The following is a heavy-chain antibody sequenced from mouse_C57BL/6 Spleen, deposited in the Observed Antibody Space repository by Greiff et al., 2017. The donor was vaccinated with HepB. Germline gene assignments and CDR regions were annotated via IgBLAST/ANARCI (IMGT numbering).Heavy chain of an antibody. CDR1: GYTFTTYP. D-gene: IGHD2-4*01. J-gene: IGHJ4*01. CDR3: ARLGLRQGYAMDY. Sequence: QVQLKESGAELVKPGASVKMSCKASGYTFTTYPIEWMKQNHGKSLEWIGTFHPYNDDTKYNEKFKGKATLTVEKSSSTVYLELSRLTSDDSAVYYCARLGLRQGYAMDYWGQGTSVTVSS. CDR2: FHPYNDDT. V-gene: IGHV1-47*01.